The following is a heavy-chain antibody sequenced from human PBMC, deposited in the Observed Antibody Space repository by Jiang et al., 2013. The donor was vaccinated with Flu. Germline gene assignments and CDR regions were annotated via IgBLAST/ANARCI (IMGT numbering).Heavy chain of an antibody. CDR2: FVPVFGTA. J-gene: IGHJ4*02. CDR1: GYTLTSHV. D-gene: IGHD2-21*02. CDR3: AKDPSKADYYPYITYYFDD. Sequence: EVKKPGSSVKVSCRASGYTLTSHVISWVRQAPGQGLEWMGGFVPVFGTANYAQKFRGRLTVTADESTSTTYLELSSLRAEDTAVYYCAKDPSKADYYPYITYYFDDWGQGTLVTVSS. V-gene: IGHV1-69*01.